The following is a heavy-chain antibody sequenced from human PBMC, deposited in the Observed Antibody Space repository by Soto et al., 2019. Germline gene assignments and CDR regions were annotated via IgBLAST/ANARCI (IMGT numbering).Heavy chain of an antibody. CDR1: GGSFSGYY. Sequence: QVQLQQWGAGLLKPSETLSLTCAVYGGSFSGYYWSWIRQPPGKGLEWIGEINHSGSTKYNPSLKSRFTISVDTSKNQFSLKLSSVTAADTAVYYCARERRGAARPHYYYGMDVWGQGTTVTVSS. CDR3: ARERRGAARPHYYYGMDV. J-gene: IGHJ6*02. CDR2: INHSGST. D-gene: IGHD6-6*01. V-gene: IGHV4-34*01.